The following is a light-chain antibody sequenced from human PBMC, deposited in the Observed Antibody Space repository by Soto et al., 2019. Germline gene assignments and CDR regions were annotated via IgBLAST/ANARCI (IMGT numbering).Light chain of an antibody. Sequence: QSVLTQPASVSGSPGQSITISCTGTSSDVGSYNYVSWYQQHPVKAPKLMIYDVTNRPSGVSDRFSGSKSGNTASLTISGLQAEDEADYYCSSYTSSSTPHVSGTGTKVTVL. V-gene: IGLV2-14*01. CDR1: SSDVGSYNY. CDR3: SSYTSSSTPHV. J-gene: IGLJ1*01. CDR2: DVT.